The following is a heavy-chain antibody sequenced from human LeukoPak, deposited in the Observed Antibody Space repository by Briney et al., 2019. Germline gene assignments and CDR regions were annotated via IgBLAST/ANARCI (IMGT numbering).Heavy chain of an antibody. V-gene: IGHV3-7*04. CDR3: ARGYSSAFDY. CDR2: IKQDGSDK. J-gene: IGHJ4*02. D-gene: IGHD6-19*01. CDR1: GVTFSSYW. Sequence: GGSLRLSCAASGVTFSSYWMSWVRQAPGKGLEWVANIKQDGSDKNYVDSVKGRFTISRDNAKNSLYLQMNSLRVEDTAVYYCARGYSSAFDYWGQGTLVTVSS.